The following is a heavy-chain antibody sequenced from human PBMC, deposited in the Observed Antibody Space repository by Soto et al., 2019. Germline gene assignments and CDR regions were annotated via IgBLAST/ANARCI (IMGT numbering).Heavy chain of an antibody. J-gene: IGHJ4*02. CDR1: GFTFSSYG. CDR3: AREGRGYSIDY. Sequence: GGSLRLSCAASGFTFSSYGMHWVRQAPGKGLEWVAVIWYDGSNKYYADSVKGRFTISRDNSKNTLYLQMNSLRAEDTAVYYCAREGRGYSIDYWGQGTLVTVSS. CDR2: IWYDGSNK. D-gene: IGHD5-18*01. V-gene: IGHV3-33*01.